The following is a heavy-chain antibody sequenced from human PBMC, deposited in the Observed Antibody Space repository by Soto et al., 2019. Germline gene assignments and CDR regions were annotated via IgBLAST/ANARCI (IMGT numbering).Heavy chain of an antibody. Sequence: HEHLVQSGAEVKRPGASLKVSCKASGYSFTGYYIPWVRQAPGQGLEWMGWINPDSGATNYAQNFQGRVTLTSDTSISTASMDLTSLTSGDTAVYYWARGDYGTGGYPFPYFDYWGQGTLVIVSS. CDR3: ARGDYGTGGYPFPYFDY. D-gene: IGHD2-8*02. CDR2: INPDSGAT. J-gene: IGHJ4*02. CDR1: GYSFTGYY. V-gene: IGHV1-2*02.